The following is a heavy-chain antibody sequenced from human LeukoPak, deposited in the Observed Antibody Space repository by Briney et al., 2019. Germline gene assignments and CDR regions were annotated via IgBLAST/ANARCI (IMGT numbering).Heavy chain of an antibody. Sequence: GGSLRLSCAASGFTFSSYGMHWGRQSPGKGLKGLAVIWYDGSNKYYADSVKGRFTISRDNSKNTLYLQMNSLRAEDTAVYYCAKAAYCSGGSCYHFDYWGQGTLVTVSS. CDR2: IWYDGSNK. CDR1: GFTFSSYG. J-gene: IGHJ4*02. CDR3: AKAAYCSGGSCYHFDY. V-gene: IGHV3-33*06. D-gene: IGHD2-15*01.